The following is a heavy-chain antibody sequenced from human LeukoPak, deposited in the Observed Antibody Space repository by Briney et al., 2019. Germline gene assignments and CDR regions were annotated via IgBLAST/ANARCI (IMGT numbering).Heavy chain of an antibody. D-gene: IGHD3-16*02. CDR2: IYYSGST. CDR1: GDSISSDY. Sequence: PSETLSLTCTVSGDSISSDYWNWIRQPPGKGLEWIGYIYYSGSTNYNPSLKSRVTILVDTSKNQSSLNLRSVTAADTAVYYCARGTFGGVISNWGQGTLVTVSS. J-gene: IGHJ4*02. V-gene: IGHV4-59*01. CDR3: ARGTFGGVISN.